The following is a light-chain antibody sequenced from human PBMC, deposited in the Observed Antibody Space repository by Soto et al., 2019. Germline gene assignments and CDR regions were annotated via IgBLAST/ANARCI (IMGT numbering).Light chain of an antibody. Sequence: DIQMTQSPSTLSASVGDRVTITCRASQSISSWLAWYQQKPGKAPKLLIYKACSLESGGPSRFSGSGSGTEFTLTISILQPGDFATYYCQQYKSYSWTFGQGTKVEIK. J-gene: IGKJ1*01. CDR1: QSISSW. CDR2: KAC. CDR3: QQYKSYSWT. V-gene: IGKV1-5*03.